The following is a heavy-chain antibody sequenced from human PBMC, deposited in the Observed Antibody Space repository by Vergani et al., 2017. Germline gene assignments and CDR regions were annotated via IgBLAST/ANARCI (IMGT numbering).Heavy chain of an antibody. CDR3: VGLGYCSGGSCYLDY. D-gene: IGHD2-15*01. CDR1: GGSFSGYY. CDR2: INHSGST. Sequence: QVQLQQWGAGLLKPSETLSLTCAVYGGSFSGYYWSWIRQPPGKGLEWIGEINHSGSTNYNPYLKSRVTISVETSKNQFSLKLSTVTAADTAVYYCVGLGYCSGGSCYLDYWGQGTLVTVSS. V-gene: IGHV4-34*01. J-gene: IGHJ4*02.